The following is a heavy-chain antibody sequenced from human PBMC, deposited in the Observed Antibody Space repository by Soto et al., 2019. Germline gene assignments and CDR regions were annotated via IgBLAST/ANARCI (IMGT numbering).Heavy chain of an antibody. CDR2: IIPIFGTA. CDR1: GGTFSSYA. D-gene: IGHD4-4*01. V-gene: IGHV1-69*13. J-gene: IGHJ5*02. Sequence: SVKVSCNASGGTFSSYAISWVRQAPGQGLEWMGGIIPIFGTANYAQKFQGRVTITADESTSTAYMELSSLRSEDTAVYYYANSKTLNWCDQWCNGTRVTV. CDR3: ANSKTLNWCDQ.